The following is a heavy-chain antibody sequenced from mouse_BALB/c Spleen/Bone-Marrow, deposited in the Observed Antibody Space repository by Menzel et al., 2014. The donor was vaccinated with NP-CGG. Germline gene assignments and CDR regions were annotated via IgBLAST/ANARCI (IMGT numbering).Heavy chain of an antibody. V-gene: IGHV2-4*02. CDR3: ARSGNHDYFDY. CDR2: IWSGGTT. J-gene: IGHJ2*01. Sequence: VQLQESGPGLVQPSQSLSITCTVSGFSLIKFGIHWVRQPPGKGLEWLGVIWSGGTTDYNAVFKSRLSISKDKSKSQVFCKMNSLQADDTAVYYCARSGNHDYFDYWGQGTTLTVSS. CDR1: GFSLIKFG. D-gene: IGHD2-1*01.